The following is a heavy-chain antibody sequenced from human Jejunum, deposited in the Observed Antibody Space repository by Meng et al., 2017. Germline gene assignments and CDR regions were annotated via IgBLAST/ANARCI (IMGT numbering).Heavy chain of an antibody. CDR1: GFSFSIYA. J-gene: IGHJ4*02. CDR2: ITAAGSTS. D-gene: IGHD6-19*01. CDR3: AKDFGSGWYDY. V-gene: IGHV3-23*04. Sequence: VQLEESGGGLVKPGGSLSLSCAASGFSFSIYAMNWVRQAPGKGLEWVSGITAAGSTSQYADSVKGRFPISRDNSKNTLFLQMNRLRAEDTALYYCAKDFGSGWYDYWGQGTLVTVSS.